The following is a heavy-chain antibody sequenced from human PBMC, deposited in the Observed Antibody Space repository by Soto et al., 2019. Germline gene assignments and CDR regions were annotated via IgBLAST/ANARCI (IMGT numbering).Heavy chain of an antibody. D-gene: IGHD6-19*01. CDR1: GFTFSSYS. CDR2: ISSSSSYI. CDR3: ARIAVAGTDPYYYYYGMDV. V-gene: IGHV3-21*01. Sequence: KPXVSLRLSGAASGFTFSSYSMNWVRQAPGKGLEWVSSISSSSSYIYYADSVKGRFTISRDSAKNSLYLQMNSLRAEDTAVYYCARIAVAGTDPYYYYYGMDVWGQGTTVTVSS. J-gene: IGHJ6*02.